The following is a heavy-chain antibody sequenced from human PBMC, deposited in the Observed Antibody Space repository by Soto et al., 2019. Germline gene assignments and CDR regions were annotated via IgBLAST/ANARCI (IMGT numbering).Heavy chain of an antibody. Sequence: QVQLVQSGAEVKKPGASVKVSCKASGYTFTSYGISWVRQAPGQGLEWMGWISAYNGNTNYAQKLQGRVTMTTDTSTSTAYMELRILRSDDTAVYYCARDSGITIPPYYYYGMDVWGQGTTVTVSS. D-gene: IGHD3-3*01. CDR2: ISAYNGNT. CDR1: GYTFTSYG. CDR3: ARDSGITIPPYYYYGMDV. J-gene: IGHJ6*02. V-gene: IGHV1-18*01.